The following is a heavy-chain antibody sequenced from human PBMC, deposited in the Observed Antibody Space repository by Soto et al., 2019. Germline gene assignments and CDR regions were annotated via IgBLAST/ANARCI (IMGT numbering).Heavy chain of an antibody. J-gene: IGHJ4*02. CDR1: GFTFSSYA. CDR3: AKGSKITMIVVVISSSFDY. V-gene: IGHV3-23*01. D-gene: IGHD3-22*01. Sequence: PGGSLRLSCAASGFTFSSYAMSWVRQAPGKGLDWVSAISGSGGSTYYADSVKGRFTISRDNSKNTLYLQMNSLRAEDTAVYYCAKGSKITMIVVVISSSFDYWGQGTLVTVSS. CDR2: ISGSGGST.